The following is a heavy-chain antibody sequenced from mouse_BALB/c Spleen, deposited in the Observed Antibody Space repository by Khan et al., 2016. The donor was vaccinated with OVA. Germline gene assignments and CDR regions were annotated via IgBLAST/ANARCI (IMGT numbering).Heavy chain of an antibody. V-gene: IGHV5-9-3*01. J-gene: IGHJ3*01. CDR3: KRELFITVVATPCAY. CDR1: GFTFNNYA. Sequence: EVELVESGGGLVKPGGSLKLSCAASGFTFNNYAMSWVRQTPEKRLEWVATISSGGSYTYYPDSVQGRFTISRDNAKNTLYLQMSSLRSEDTAIYYGKRELFITVVATPCAYWGQGTLVTVSA. CDR2: ISSGGSYT. D-gene: IGHD1-1*01.